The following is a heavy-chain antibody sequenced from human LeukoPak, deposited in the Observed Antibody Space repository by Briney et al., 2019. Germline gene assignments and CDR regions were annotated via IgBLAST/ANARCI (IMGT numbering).Heavy chain of an antibody. D-gene: IGHD6-19*01. Sequence: GGSLRLSCAASGFTFSNYAMSWVRQAPGKGLEWGSIILNSGGSIYYADSVKGRFTISRDNSKNTLYLQMNSLRAEDTAVYYCAHIALWLLPHDYWGQGTLVTVSS. CDR2: ILNSGGSI. V-gene: IGHV3-23*01. CDR3: AHIALWLLPHDY. J-gene: IGHJ4*02. CDR1: GFTFSNYA.